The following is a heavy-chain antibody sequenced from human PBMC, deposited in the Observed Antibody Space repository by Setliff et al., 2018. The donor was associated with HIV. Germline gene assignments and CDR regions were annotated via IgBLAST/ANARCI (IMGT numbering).Heavy chain of an antibody. V-gene: IGHV1-46*01. Sequence: ASVKVSCKPSGYSFTNHYMHWVRQAPGQGLEWMGVINPTGGSTRNTQKFQGRVAMTRDTSTSTVYMELSSLRSEDTAVYYCAILRGYSYGYFFDYWGQGMLVTVSS. D-gene: IGHD5-18*01. CDR1: GYSFTNHY. J-gene: IGHJ4*02. CDR3: AILRGYSYGYFFDY. CDR2: INPTGGST.